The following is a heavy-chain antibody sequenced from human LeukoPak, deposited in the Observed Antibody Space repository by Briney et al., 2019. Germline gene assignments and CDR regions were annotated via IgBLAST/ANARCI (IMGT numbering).Heavy chain of an antibody. CDR1: GGSFSGHY. CDR3: ARSVSGGLECDS. D-gene: IGHD3-16*01. Sequence: PSETLSLTCAVYGGSFSGHYWTWIRHPPGKGLAFIGEINHNGNTNYNASLKCCVTISVDTSKNQFSLELRSVTAADTAVYYCARSVSGGLECDSWAQGSLVTVSS. CDR2: INHNGNT. V-gene: IGHV4-34*01. J-gene: IGHJ4*02.